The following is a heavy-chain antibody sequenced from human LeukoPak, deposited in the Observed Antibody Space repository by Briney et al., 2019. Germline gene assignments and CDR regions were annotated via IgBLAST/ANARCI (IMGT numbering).Heavy chain of an antibody. CDR3: AKNYGYSGYDYLDY. V-gene: IGHV3-23*01. J-gene: IGHJ4*02. CDR2: ISGSGGST. D-gene: IGHD5-12*01. CDR1: GFTFSSYA. Sequence: HPGGSLRLSCAASGFTFSSYAMSWVRQAPGKGLEWVSAISGSGGSTYYADSAKGRFTISRDNSKNTLYLQMNSLRAEDTAVYYCAKNYGYSGYDYLDYWGQGTLVTV.